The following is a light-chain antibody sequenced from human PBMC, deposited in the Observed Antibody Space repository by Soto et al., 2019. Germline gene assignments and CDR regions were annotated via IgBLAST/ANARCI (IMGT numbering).Light chain of an antibody. CDR3: QQRGNWPLT. J-gene: IGKJ4*01. V-gene: IGKV3-11*01. Sequence: ETVLTQSPATLSLSPGERATLSCRASQNIRDYLIWYQQKPGQAPRLLIYDASSRATGVPARFSGSGFGTDFTLTINNPEPEDFSVYYCQQRGNWPLTFGGGTKVEI. CDR1: QNIRDY. CDR2: DAS.